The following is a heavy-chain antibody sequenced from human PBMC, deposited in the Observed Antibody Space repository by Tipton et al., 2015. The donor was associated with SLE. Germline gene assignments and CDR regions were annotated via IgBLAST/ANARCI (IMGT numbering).Heavy chain of an antibody. D-gene: IGHD1-26*01. CDR1: GFTFSSYA. CDR3: ARQAELLDAFDI. Sequence: SLRLSCAASGFTFSSYAMSWVRQAPGKGLEWVSYISSSGSTIYYADSVKGRFTISRDNAKNSLYLQMNSLRAEDTAVYYCARQAELLDAFDIWGQGTMVTVSS. V-gene: IGHV3-48*04. CDR2: ISSSGSTI. J-gene: IGHJ3*02.